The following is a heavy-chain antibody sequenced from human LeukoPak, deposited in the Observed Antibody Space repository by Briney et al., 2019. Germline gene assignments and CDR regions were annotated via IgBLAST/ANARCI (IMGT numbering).Heavy chain of an antibody. J-gene: IGHJ4*02. D-gene: IGHD2-15*01. CDR1: GFTFSSYA. CDR2: IYSGGSS. V-gene: IGHV3-66*01. Sequence: GRSLRLSCAASGFTFSSYAMHWVRQAPGKGLEWVSLIYSGGSSYYADSVKGRFTISRDNSKNTLFLQMNSLRAEDTAVYYCARPRYCSGGSCYIDYWGQGTLVTVSS. CDR3: ARPRYCSGGSCYIDY.